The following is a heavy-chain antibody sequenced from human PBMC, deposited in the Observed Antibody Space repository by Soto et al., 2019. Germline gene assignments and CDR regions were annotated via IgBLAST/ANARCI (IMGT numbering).Heavy chain of an antibody. Sequence: NPGGSLRLSCVASGFTFRTYTMNWVRQAPGQGLEWVSGIRGFSPYTFYSESVKGRFTISRDNAKNSLYLQMNSLRAEDTAVYYCARDRGYDAHDYYYNAMDVWGQGTTVTVSS. CDR3: ARDRGYDAHDYYYNAMDV. D-gene: IGHD2-15*01. CDR1: GFTFRTYT. CDR2: IRGFSPYT. V-gene: IGHV3-21*01. J-gene: IGHJ6*02.